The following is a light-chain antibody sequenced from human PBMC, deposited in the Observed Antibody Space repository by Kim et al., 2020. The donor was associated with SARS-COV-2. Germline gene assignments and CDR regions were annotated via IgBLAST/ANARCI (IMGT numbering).Light chain of an antibody. J-gene: IGLJ1*01. V-gene: IGLV1-44*01. CDR3: AAWDDSLNGFYV. Sequence: ELTQPPSASGTPGQRVTISCSGSYSNIGSNTVNWYQQHPGSAPKLLIYSNTHRPSGVPDRFSGSKSGTSASLAISGLQSEDEADYFCAAWDDSLNGFYVFGTGTKVTVL. CDR2: SNT. CDR1: YSNIGSNT.